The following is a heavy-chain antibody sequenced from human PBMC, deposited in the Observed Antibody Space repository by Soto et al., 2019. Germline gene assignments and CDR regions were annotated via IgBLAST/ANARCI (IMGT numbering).Heavy chain of an antibody. Sequence: QVQLVQTGAEVKRPGSSVNVSCTASRGTFSNYAILWVRQAPGQGLEWMGGIVPIHDTTDYAQKFQGRVTITADEPSSTAYMELRSLRSEDTAVDYCAADYDGLLTWGQGTVVTVSS. CDR2: IVPIHDTT. J-gene: IGHJ5*02. D-gene: IGHD3-3*01. CDR3: AADYDGLLT. CDR1: RGTFSNYA. V-gene: IGHV1-69*01.